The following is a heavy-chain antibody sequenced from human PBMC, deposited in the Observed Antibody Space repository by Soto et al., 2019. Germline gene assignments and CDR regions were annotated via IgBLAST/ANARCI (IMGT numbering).Heavy chain of an antibody. V-gene: IGHV4-31*03. Sequence: SETLSLTCTVSGGSISSGGYYWSWIRQRPGKGLEWIGYIYYSGSTYYNPSLKSRVTISVDTSKNQFSLKLSSVTAADTAVYYCASSSTSLGMDVWGQGTTVTVSS. D-gene: IGHD2-2*01. CDR2: IYYSGST. CDR1: GGSISSGGYY. CDR3: ASSSTSLGMDV. J-gene: IGHJ6*02.